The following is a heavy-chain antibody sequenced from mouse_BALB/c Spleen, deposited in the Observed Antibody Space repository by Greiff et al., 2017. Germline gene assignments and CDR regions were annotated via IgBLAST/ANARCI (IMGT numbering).Heavy chain of an antibody. D-gene: IGHD2-1*01. Sequence: QDQLQQSGAELARPGASVKLSCKASGYTFTDYYINWVKQRTGQGLEWIGEIYPGSGNTYYNEKFKGKATLTADKSSSTAYMQLSSLTSEDSAVYFCARVHGKDAMDYWGQGTSVTVAS. V-gene: IGHV1-77*01. CDR2: IYPGSGNT. J-gene: IGHJ4*01. CDR1: GYTFTDYY. CDR3: ARVHGKDAMDY.